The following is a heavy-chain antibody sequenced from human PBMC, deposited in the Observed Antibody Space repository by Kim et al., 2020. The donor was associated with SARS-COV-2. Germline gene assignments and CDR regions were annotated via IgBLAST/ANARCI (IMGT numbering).Heavy chain of an antibody. V-gene: IGHV1-3*01. CDR3: AAHSGSYYFGY. CDR2: INAGNGNT. D-gene: IGHD1-26*01. CDR1: GYTFTSYA. J-gene: IGHJ4*02. Sequence: ASVKVSCKASGYTFTSYAMHWVRQAPGQRLEWMGWINAGNGNTKYSQNFQGRVTITRDKSASTAYMDLSSLRSEDTAVYYCAAHSGSYYFGYWGQGTLVTVSS.